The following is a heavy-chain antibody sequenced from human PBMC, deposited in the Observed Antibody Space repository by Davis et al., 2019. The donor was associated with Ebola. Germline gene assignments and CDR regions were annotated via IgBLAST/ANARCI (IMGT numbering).Heavy chain of an antibody. CDR3: ARGDWFDP. Sequence: ASVKVSCKASGYIFTSYSMNWVRQAPGQGLEYMGWINTITGNPTYAQGFTGRFVFSLDTSVSTAYLQITSLMPDDTAVYYCARGDWFDPWGQGTLVTVSS. CDR2: INTITGNP. J-gene: IGHJ5*02. CDR1: GYIFTSYS. V-gene: IGHV7-4-1*02.